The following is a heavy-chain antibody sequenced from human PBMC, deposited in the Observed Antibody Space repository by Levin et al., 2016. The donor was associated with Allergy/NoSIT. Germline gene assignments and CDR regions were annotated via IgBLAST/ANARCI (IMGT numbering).Heavy chain of an antibody. CDR2: INPKGGGT. CDR3: ARDRLRYCGGDSCYSSASDY. J-gene: IGHJ4*02. Sequence: ASVKVSCKASGYTFTDYYIHWVRQAPGQGPEWIGWINPKGGGTYNAQRFQGRITMTRDTSISTAFMELSRLRSDDTAVYYCARDRLRYCGGDSCYSSASDYWGQGTLVTVSS. D-gene: IGHD2-15*01. CDR1: GYTFTDYY. V-gene: IGHV1-2*02.